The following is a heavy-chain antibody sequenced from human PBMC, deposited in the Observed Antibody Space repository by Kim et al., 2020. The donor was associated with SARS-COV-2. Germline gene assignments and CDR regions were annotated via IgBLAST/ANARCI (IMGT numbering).Heavy chain of an antibody. V-gene: IGHV4-4*06. J-gene: IGHJ4*02. D-gene: IGHD4-17*01. Sequence: YNPSLKSRVSMSIDTSKNHFSLNLNSMTAADTAVYFCATKGGDFGDFIFDNWGQGNLVTVSS. CDR3: ATKGGDFGDFIFDN.